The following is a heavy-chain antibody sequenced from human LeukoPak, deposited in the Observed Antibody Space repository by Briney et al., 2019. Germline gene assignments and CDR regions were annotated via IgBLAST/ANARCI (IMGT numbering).Heavy chain of an antibody. CDR2: MFYSEST. V-gene: IGHV4-61*01. J-gene: IGHJ4*02. CDR1: GASVSDGNYY. CDR3: ASRPYVWGSYRYFDY. Sequence: SETLSLTCSVSGASVSDGNYYWSWIRQPPGKGLEWIGYMFYSESTKYNPSLKSRVTISVDKSKNQFSLHMSSVTAADTAVYYCASRPYVWGSYRYFDYWGQGTLVTVSS. D-gene: IGHD3-16*02.